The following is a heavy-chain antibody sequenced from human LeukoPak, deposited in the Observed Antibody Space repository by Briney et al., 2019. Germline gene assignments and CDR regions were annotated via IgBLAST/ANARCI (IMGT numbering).Heavy chain of an antibody. J-gene: IGHJ5*02. CDR3: ARDKIAALGYDNWFDP. CDR1: GYTFTGYY. CDR2: INPNSGGT. Sequence: ASVKVSCKASGYTFTGYYMHWVRQAPGQGLEWMGWINPNSGGTNYAQKFQGRVTMTRDTSISTACMELSRLRSDDTAVYYCARDKIAALGYDNWFDPWGQGTLVTVSS. D-gene: IGHD6-6*01. V-gene: IGHV1-2*02.